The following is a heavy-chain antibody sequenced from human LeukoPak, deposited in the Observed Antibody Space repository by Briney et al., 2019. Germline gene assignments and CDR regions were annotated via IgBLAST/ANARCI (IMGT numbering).Heavy chain of an antibody. V-gene: IGHV1-8*01. J-gene: IGHJ4*02. CDR3: ARSKRIQLWRWGDY. CDR2: MNPNSGNT. D-gene: IGHD5-18*01. CDR1: GYTFTSYD. Sequence: GASVKVSCKASGYTFTSYDINWVRQATGQGLEWMGWMNPNSGNTGYAQKFQGRVTMTRNTSISTAYMELSSLRSEDTAAYYCARSKRIQLWRWGDYWGQGTLVTVSS.